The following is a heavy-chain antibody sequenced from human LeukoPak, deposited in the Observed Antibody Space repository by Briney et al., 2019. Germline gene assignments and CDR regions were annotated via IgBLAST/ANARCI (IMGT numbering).Heavy chain of an antibody. CDR1: GGSISSYY. Sequence: SETLSLTCTVSGGSISSYYWSWIRQFPGKGLEWIGYIYYSGSTNYNPPLESRVTMSVDTSKNQFSLDLSSVTAADTAVYYCARGGYSYSSSWYYFDYWGQGALVTVSS. J-gene: IGHJ4*02. CDR3: ARGGYSYSSSWYYFDY. D-gene: IGHD6-13*01. CDR2: IYYSGST. V-gene: IGHV4-59*01.